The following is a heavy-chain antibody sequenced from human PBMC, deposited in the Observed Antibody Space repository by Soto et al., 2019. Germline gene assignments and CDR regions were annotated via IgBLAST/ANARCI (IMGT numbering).Heavy chain of an antibody. Sequence: ASVKVSCKASGYTFTSYYMHWVRQAPGQGLEWMGWINPNSGGTNYAQKFQGWVTMTRDTSISTAYMELSRLRSDDTAVYYCATSGEYYYYGMDVWGQGTTVTVSS. J-gene: IGHJ6*02. CDR1: GYTFTSYY. V-gene: IGHV1-2*04. D-gene: IGHD3-10*01. CDR2: INPNSGGT. CDR3: ATSGEYYYYGMDV.